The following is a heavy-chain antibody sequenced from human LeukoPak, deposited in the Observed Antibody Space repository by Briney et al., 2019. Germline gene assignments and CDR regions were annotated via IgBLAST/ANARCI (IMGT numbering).Heavy chain of an antibody. Sequence: ASVKVSCKASGYTFTSYYMHWVRQAPGQGLEWMGIINPSGGSTSYAQKFQGRVTMTRDTSTSTVYVELSSLRSEDTAVYYCARADSSSWYLRHYYGMDVWGQGTTVTVSS. CDR3: ARADSSSWYLRHYYGMDV. CDR1: GYTFTSYY. CDR2: INPSGGST. D-gene: IGHD6-13*01. V-gene: IGHV1-46*01. J-gene: IGHJ6*02.